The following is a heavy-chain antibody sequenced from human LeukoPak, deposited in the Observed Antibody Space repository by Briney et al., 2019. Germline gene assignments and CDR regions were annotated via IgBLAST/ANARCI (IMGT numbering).Heavy chain of an antibody. CDR3: AREAPQLRLFDY. CDR1: GGSISSYY. Sequence: SETLSLTCTVSGGSISSYYWSWIRQPPGKGLVWIGYIYYSGSTNYNPSLKSRVTISVDTSKNQFSLKLSSVTAADTAVYYCAREAPQLRLFDYWGQGTLVTVSS. CDR2: IYYSGST. J-gene: IGHJ4*02. V-gene: IGHV4-59*12. D-gene: IGHD2-2*01.